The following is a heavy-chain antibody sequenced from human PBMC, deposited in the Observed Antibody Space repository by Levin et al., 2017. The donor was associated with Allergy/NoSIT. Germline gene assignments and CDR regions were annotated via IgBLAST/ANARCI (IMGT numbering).Heavy chain of an antibody. CDR2: LYWDDDK. Sequence: VSGPTLVKPTQTLTLTCTFSGFSLSTSGVGVGWIRQPPGKALEWLALLYWDDDKRYSPSLKNRLTIMKGTSRNQVVRSMTNMDPVDTATYYCAHRRYANLTWDWGDFDHWGQGNLVAVSS. CDR3: AHRRYANLTWDWGDFDH. J-gene: IGHJ4*02. CDR1: GFSLSTSGVG. D-gene: IGHD3-10*01. V-gene: IGHV2-5*02.